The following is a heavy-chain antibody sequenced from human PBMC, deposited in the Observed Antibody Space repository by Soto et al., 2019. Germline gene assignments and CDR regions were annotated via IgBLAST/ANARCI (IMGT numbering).Heavy chain of an antibody. CDR2: IYYSGST. J-gene: IGHJ1*01. V-gene: IGHV4-59*01. CDR1: GGSISSYY. Sequence: SETLSLTCTVSGGSISSYYWSWIRQPPGKGLEWIGYIYYSGSTNYNPSLKSRVTISVDTSKNQFALKLSSVTAADTAVYYCARGGSSWKYFQHWGQGTLVTVSS. D-gene: IGHD6-13*01. CDR3: ARGGSSWKYFQH.